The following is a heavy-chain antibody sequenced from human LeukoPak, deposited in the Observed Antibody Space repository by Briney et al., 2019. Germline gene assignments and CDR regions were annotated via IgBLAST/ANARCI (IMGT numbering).Heavy chain of an antibody. J-gene: IGHJ4*02. CDR1: GFTFSSFG. V-gene: IGHV3-30*02. D-gene: IGHD3-16*01. CDR3: AKCHYGYVRGASDY. CDR2: IRFDGTNK. Sequence: PGGSLRLSCAAFGFTFSSFGMHWVRQPPGKGLEWVTFIRFDGTNKLYEDSVKGRFTISRDNSKNTLYLEMNSLRAEDTAVYYCAKCHYGYVRGASDYWGQGTLVTVSS.